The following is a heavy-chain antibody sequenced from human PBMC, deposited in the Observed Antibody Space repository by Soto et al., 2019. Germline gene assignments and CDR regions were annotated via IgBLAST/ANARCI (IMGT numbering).Heavy chain of an antibody. Sequence: GGSLRLSCAASGFTFSSYWMSWVRQAPGKGLEWVANIKQDGSEKYYVDSVKGRFTISRDNAKNSLYLQMNSLRAEDTAVYYCATADLVLRFLEWFEPPYYGMDVWGQGTTVTVSS. V-gene: IGHV3-7*01. CDR2: IKQDGSEK. CDR3: ATADLVLRFLEWFEPPYYGMDV. CDR1: GFTFSSYW. D-gene: IGHD3-3*01. J-gene: IGHJ6*02.